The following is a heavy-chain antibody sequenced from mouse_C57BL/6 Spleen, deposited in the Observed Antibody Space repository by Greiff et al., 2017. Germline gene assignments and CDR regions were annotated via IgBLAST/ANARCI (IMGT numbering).Heavy chain of an antibody. V-gene: IGHV7-3*01. J-gene: IGHJ4*01. Sequence: EVMLVESGGGLVQPGGSLSLSCAASGFTFTDYYMSWVRQPPGKALEWLGFIRNKANGYTTEYSASVKGRFTISRDNSQSILYLQMNALRAEDSATYYCARWMPYAMDYWGQGTSVTVSS. CDR1: GFTFTDYY. CDR2: IRNKANGYTT. CDR3: ARWMPYAMDY.